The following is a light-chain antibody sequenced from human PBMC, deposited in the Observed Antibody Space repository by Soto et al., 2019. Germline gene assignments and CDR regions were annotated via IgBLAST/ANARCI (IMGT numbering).Light chain of an antibody. CDR2: AAS. J-gene: IGKJ1*01. CDR3: QQYGISGT. CDR1: QSVSNNY. Sequence: ITVTPSPFTXCLMTPETPPPAWRVSQSVSNNYSAWYQQQTRQXPXXXIYAASNTATGITDSFSGSGYATDLPPTSSRLENEDSAVYYCQQYGISGTFGHGTKVDI. V-gene: IGKV3-20*01.